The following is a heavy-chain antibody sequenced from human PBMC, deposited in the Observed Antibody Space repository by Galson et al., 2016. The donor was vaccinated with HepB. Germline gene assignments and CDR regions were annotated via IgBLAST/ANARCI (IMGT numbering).Heavy chain of an antibody. CDR3: ARVPAEHYYYYYMDV. CDR1: GFTFCDYY. V-gene: IGHV3-11*06. J-gene: IGHJ6*03. CDR2: ISSSSSYT. D-gene: IGHD6-13*01. Sequence: SLRLSCAASGFTFCDYYMSWIRQAPGKGLGWVSYISSSSSYTNYADSVKGRFTISRDNAKNSLYLQMNSLRAEDTAVYYCARVPAEHYYYYYMDVWGKGTTVTVSS.